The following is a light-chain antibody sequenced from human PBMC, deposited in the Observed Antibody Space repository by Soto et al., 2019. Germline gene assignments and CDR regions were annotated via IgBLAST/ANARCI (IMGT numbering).Light chain of an antibody. CDR3: AAWDDSLSGWA. J-gene: IGLJ3*02. Sequence: QSVLTQPPSASGTPGQRVTISCSGSSSNIVSNYVYWYQQLPGTAPKLLIYRNNQRPSGVPDRFSGSKSGTSASLAISGLRSEDEADYYCAAWDDSLSGWAFGGGTKLTVL. V-gene: IGLV1-47*01. CDR2: RNN. CDR1: SSNIVSNY.